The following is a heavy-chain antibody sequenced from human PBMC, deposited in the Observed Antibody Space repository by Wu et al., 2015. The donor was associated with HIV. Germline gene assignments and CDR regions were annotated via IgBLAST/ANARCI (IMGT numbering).Heavy chain of an antibody. D-gene: IGHD6-19*01. CDR3: ASPRSPGFSSAWPTYFDY. CDR2: IIPLFGTT. V-gene: IGHV1-69*05. J-gene: IGHJ4*02. Sequence: QVQLVQSGAEVKKPGSSVKISCKASGGTFSSYAINWVRQAPGQGLEWMGGIIPLFGTTEYAQIFQGRVTITTDESTSTAYMRLSSLRSEDTAVYYCASPRSPGFSSAWPTYFDYWGQGTLVTVSS. CDR1: GGTFSSYA.